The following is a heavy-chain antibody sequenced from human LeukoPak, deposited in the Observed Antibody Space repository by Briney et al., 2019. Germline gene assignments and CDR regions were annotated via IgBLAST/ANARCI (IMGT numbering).Heavy chain of an antibody. CDR3: ARERAVAGASSGGWFDP. CDR2: IYYSGSS. D-gene: IGHD6-19*01. V-gene: IGHV4-39*07. J-gene: IGHJ5*02. Sequence: PSETLSLTCTVSGGSISNSNYYWGWIRQPPGKGLEWIGSIYYSGSSYYNPSLKSRGIISVDTSKNQFSLKLSSVTAADTAVYYCARERAVAGASSGGWFDPWGQGTLVTVSS. CDR1: GGSISNSNYY.